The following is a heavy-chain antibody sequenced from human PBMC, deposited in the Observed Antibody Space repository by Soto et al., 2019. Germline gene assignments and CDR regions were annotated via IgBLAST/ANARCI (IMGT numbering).Heavy chain of an antibody. Sequence: QVQLVESGGGVVQPGRSLRLSCAASGFTFGTYGMHWVRQAPGKGLEWVAVIWYDGSKEFYAGSVQGRFTISRDNSKSTLYLQMNSLRAEDTAVYYCAGWADGSTEVLWGQGTLVTVSS. CDR1: GFTFGTYG. CDR3: AGWADGSTEVL. J-gene: IGHJ4*02. CDR2: IWYDGSKE. D-gene: IGHD3-10*01. V-gene: IGHV3-33*01.